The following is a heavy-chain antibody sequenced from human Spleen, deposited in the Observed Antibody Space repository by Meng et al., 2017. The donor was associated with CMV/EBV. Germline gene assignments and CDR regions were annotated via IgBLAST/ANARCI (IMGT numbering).Heavy chain of an antibody. Sequence: GESLKLSCAASGFIFSDFGLHWVRQAPGTGLLWVARTKHDGSGTIYADSVKGRFSISRENANHSLFLQASDLRVEDSGVYFCVRGRGNWGLGGDYYYYGLDVWGQGTTVTVSS. CDR2: TKHDGSGT. CDR3: VRGRGNWGLGGDYYYYGLDV. V-gene: IGHV3-74*01. D-gene: IGHD7-27*01. CDR1: GFIFSDFG. J-gene: IGHJ6*02.